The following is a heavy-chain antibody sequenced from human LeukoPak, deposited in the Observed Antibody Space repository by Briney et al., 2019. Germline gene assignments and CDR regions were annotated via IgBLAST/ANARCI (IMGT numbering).Heavy chain of an antibody. CDR3: ARVQQYDVFDY. CDR1: GGSFSGYY. J-gene: IGHJ4*02. CDR2: INWNGGTT. Sequence: PSETLSLTCAVYGGSFSGYYWSWIRQPPGKGLEWVSGINWNGGTTSYADSVRGRFTISRDNAKNSLYLQMNSLRAEDTALYYCARVQQYDVFDYWGQGTLVTVSS. V-gene: IGHV3-20*04. D-gene: IGHD3-16*01.